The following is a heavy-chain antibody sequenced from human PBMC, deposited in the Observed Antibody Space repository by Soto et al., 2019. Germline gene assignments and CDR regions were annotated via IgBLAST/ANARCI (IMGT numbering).Heavy chain of an antibody. Sequence: GGSLRLSCAASGFTVSSKSMSWVRQAPGKGLEWVSVFYSGGSTYYADSVKGRFTISRDNSKNTLYLQMNSLRAEDTALYYCARTSYYYYYMDVWGKGTTVTVSS. V-gene: IGHV3-66*01. CDR1: GFTVSSKS. CDR3: ARTSYYYYYMDV. CDR2: FYSGGST. J-gene: IGHJ6*03.